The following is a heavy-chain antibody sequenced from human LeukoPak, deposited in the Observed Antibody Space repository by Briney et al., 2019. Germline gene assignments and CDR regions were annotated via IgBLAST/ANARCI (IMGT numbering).Heavy chain of an antibody. D-gene: IGHD7-27*01. CDR3: ASRKLGNDY. CDR2: IYYTGTT. CDR1: GGSVSDYY. J-gene: IGHJ4*02. V-gene: IGHV4-59*02. Sequence: PSETLSLTCTVSGGSVSDYYWSWIRQSPGKGLEWIGYIYYTGTTSYNPSLKSQVTISAETSKNQFSLNLISVTAADTAVYYCASRKLGNDYWGQGTLVTVSS.